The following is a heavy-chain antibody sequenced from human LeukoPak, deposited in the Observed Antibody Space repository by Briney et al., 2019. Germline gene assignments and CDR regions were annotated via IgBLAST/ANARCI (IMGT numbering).Heavy chain of an antibody. V-gene: IGHV3-30-3*01. D-gene: IGHD1-20*01. CDR3: AREGYITGRFDP. J-gene: IGHJ5*02. CDR1: GFTFSSYA. Sequence: GRSLRLSCAASGFTFSSYAMHWVRQAPGKGLEWVAVISYDGSNKYYADSVKGRFTISRDNSKNTLYLQMNSLRAEDTAVYYYAREGYITGRFDPWGQGTLVTVSS. CDR2: ISYDGSNK.